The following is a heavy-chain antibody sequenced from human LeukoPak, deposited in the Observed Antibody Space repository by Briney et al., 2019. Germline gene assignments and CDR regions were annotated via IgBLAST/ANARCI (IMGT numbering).Heavy chain of an antibody. Sequence: GASVKVSYKASGYTFTSYAMHWVRQAPGQRLEWMGWINAGNGNTKYSLKFQGRVTITRDTSASTAYMELSSLRSEDTAVYYCARFGRDGYNYVDYWGQGTLVTVSS. CDR3: ARFGRDGYNYVDY. J-gene: IGHJ4*02. D-gene: IGHD5-24*01. CDR2: INAGNGNT. CDR1: GYTFTSYA. V-gene: IGHV1-3*01.